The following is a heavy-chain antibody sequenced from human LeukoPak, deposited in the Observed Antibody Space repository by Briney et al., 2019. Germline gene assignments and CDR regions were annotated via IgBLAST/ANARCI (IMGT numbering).Heavy chain of an antibody. Sequence: GGSLRLSCAASGFSFNTCTMNWVRQAPGKGLEWVSSISYSGSYIYYADSVKGRFTISRDNAQNSLYLQMNSLRAEDTAVYYCARELSVGATPVPFDYWGQGTLVTVSS. D-gene: IGHD1-26*01. V-gene: IGHV3-21*01. CDR2: ISYSGSYI. CDR1: GFSFNTCT. CDR3: ARELSVGATPVPFDY. J-gene: IGHJ4*02.